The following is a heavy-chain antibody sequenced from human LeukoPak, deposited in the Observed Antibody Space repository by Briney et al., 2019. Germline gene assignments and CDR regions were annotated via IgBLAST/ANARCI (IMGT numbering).Heavy chain of an antibody. CDR2: ITGDGIHA. CDR1: VFAFSGYV. D-gene: IGHD3-9*01. V-gene: IGHV3-23*01. CDR3: AKDGLYFDGSTNMYHLDT. Sequence: GGSLRLSCAASVFAFSGYVMTWVRQAPGKGLDWISGITGDGIHAYYADYVKGRFTISRDNSKNTLYLQMNNLRAEETALYFCAKDGLYFDGSTNMYHLDTWGQGTLVAVSS. J-gene: IGHJ5*02.